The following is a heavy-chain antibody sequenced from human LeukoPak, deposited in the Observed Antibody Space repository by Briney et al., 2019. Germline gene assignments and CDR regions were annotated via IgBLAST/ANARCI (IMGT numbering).Heavy chain of an antibody. CDR1: GYTFTSYG. Sequence: ASVKVSCKASGYTFTSYGISWVRQAPGQGPEWMGWISAYNGNTNYAQKLQGRVTMTTDTSTSTAYMELRSLRSDDTAVYYCARDGDPYYYGSGFRIKVFDYWGQGTLVTVSS. V-gene: IGHV1-18*01. CDR3: ARDGDPYYYGSGFRIKVFDY. J-gene: IGHJ4*02. D-gene: IGHD3-10*01. CDR2: ISAYNGNT.